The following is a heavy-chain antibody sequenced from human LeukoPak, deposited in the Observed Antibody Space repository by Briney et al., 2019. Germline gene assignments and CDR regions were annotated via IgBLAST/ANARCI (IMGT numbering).Heavy chain of an antibody. Sequence: GESLKISCMGSGYSFTSYWIGWVRQMPGKGLGWVGIIYPGDSDTRYSPSFQGQVTISADKSISTAYLQWSSLKASDTAMYYCARPKYRYGLEGFDYWGQGTLVTVSS. V-gene: IGHV5-51*01. CDR1: GYSFTSYW. D-gene: IGHD5-18*01. CDR2: IYPGDSDT. CDR3: ARPKYRYGLEGFDY. J-gene: IGHJ4*02.